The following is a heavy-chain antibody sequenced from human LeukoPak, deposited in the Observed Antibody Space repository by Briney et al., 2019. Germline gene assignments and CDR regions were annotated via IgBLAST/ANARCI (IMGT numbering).Heavy chain of an antibody. V-gene: IGHV3-23*01. J-gene: IGHJ4*02. CDR3: AKSGPPYDYVWGSYRYGFLPPPYYFGY. CDR1: GFSFGDFG. Sequence: GGSLRLSCAASGFSFGDFGMSWVRQAPGKGLEWVSIISGTATSTYYADSVKGRFTISRDNSKNTLYLQMNSLRAEDTAVYYCAKSGPPYDYVWGSYRYGFLPPPYYFGYWGQGTLVTVSS. D-gene: IGHD3-16*02. CDR2: ISGTATST.